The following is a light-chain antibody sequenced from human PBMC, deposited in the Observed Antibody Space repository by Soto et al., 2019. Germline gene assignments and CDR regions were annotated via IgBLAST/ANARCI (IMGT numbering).Light chain of an antibody. CDR3: QEYGGSSWT. CDR1: QSVRSNY. V-gene: IGKV3-20*01. Sequence: EIVLTQSPGTLSLSPGERATLSCRASQSVRSNYLAWYQQRPGQAPRLLIYGASSRATGIQDNFSGSGSGTDFTLTISRLEPEDFAVYYCQEYGGSSWTFGQGTKVEIK. J-gene: IGKJ1*01. CDR2: GAS.